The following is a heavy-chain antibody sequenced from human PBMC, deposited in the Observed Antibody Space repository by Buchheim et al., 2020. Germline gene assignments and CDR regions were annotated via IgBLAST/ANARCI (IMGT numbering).Heavy chain of an antibody. Sequence: QVQLQESGPGLVKPSETLSLTCTVSGGSVSSGSYYWSWIRQPPGKGLEWIGYIYYSGSTHYNPSLKSRVTISVDTSKNQFSLKLSSVTAADTAVYYCASVRNRGYSYGYRYGMDVWGQGTT. CDR1: GGSVSSGSYY. V-gene: IGHV4-61*01. CDR2: IYYSGST. D-gene: IGHD5-18*01. CDR3: ASVRNRGYSYGYRYGMDV. J-gene: IGHJ6*02.